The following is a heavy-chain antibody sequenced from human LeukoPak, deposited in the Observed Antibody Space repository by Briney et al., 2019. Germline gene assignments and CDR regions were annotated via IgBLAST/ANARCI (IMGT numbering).Heavy chain of an antibody. CDR2: INHSGST. CDR1: GGSFSGYY. CDR3: ARRDPPLGWNDGDAFDI. J-gene: IGHJ3*02. Sequence: SETLSLTCVVYGGSFSGYYWSWIRQPPGKGLEWIGEINHSGSTNYNPSLKSRVTISVDTSKDQFSLKLSSVTAADTAVYYCARRDPPLGWNDGDAFDIWGQGTMVTVSS. D-gene: IGHD1-1*01. V-gene: IGHV4-34*01.